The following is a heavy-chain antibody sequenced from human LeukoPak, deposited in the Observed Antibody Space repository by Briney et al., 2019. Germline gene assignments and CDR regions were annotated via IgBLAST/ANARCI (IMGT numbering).Heavy chain of an antibody. CDR3: VSFYETY. CDR1: GNYW. D-gene: IGHD2/OR15-2a*01. Sequence: GSLRLSFAASGNYWMHSVRQAPGTGLVWVSHINSDGSWTSYADSVKGRFTISKDNAKNTVYLQMNSLRAEDTAVYYCVSFYETYWGRGTLVTVSS. CDR2: INSDGSWT. V-gene: IGHV3-74*01. J-gene: IGHJ4*02.